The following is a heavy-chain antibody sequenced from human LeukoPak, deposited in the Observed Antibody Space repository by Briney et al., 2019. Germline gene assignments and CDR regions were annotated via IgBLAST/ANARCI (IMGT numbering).Heavy chain of an antibody. CDR1: GFTFSSYA. J-gene: IGHJ4*02. V-gene: IGHV3-30-3*01. D-gene: IGHD3-10*01. Sequence: GGSLRLSCAASGFTFSSYAMHWVRQAPGKGLEWVSVISYDGSNKYYADSVKGRFTISRDNSKNTLYLQMNSLRAEDTAVYYCARDQDGSGSYYLTYYFDYWGPGTLVTVSS. CDR3: ARDQDGSGSYYLTYYFDY. CDR2: ISYDGSNK.